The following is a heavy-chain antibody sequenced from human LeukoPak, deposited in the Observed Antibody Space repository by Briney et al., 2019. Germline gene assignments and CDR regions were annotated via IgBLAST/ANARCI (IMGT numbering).Heavy chain of an antibody. CDR1: GFPFSSYW. J-gene: IGHJ4*02. CDR2: IKQDGSKK. Sequence: GGSLRLSCVASGFPFSSYWMTWVRQAPGKGLEWVANIKQDGSKKSYVDSVKGRFTISRDNAKNSLYLQMNSLRVEDTAVFYCARDQYDTWSRRGNFDSWGQGTLVIVSS. V-gene: IGHV3-7*03. CDR3: ARDQYDTWSRRGNFDS. D-gene: IGHD3-3*01.